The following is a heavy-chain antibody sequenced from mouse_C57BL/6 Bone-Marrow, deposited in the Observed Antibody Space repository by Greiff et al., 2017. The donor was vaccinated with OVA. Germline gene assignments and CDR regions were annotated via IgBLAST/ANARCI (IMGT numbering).Heavy chain of an antibody. CDR2: IYPGSGNT. V-gene: IGHV1-66*01. D-gene: IGHD1-1*01. CDR3: ARSAYYYGSKGGYAMDY. Sequence: QVQLQQSGPELVKPGASVKISCKASGYSFTSYYIHWVKQRPGQGLEWIGWIYPGSGNTKYNEKFKGKATLTADTSSSTAYMQLSSLTSEDSAVYYCARSAYYYGSKGGYAMDYWGQGTSVTVSS. CDR1: GYSFTSYY. J-gene: IGHJ4*01.